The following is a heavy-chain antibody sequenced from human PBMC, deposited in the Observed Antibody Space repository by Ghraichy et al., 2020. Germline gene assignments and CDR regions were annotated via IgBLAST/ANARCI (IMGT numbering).Heavy chain of an antibody. CDR2: IKIDETET. CDR1: GFSFRSYW. CDR3: GRDGPDNSNYAVDI. V-gene: IGHV3-7*03. D-gene: IGHD4-11*01. Sequence: GGSLRLSCAASGFSFRSYWMTWVRQAPGKGLEWVANIKIDETETYYVGSVKGRFTISRDNAKNSLYLQMNSLRAEDTALYYCGRDGPDNSNYAVDIWGQGTMVTVSS. J-gene: IGHJ3*02.